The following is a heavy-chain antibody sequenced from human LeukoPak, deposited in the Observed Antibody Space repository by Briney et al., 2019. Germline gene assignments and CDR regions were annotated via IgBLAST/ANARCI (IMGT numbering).Heavy chain of an antibody. V-gene: IGHV4-59*01. CDR1: GGSISSYY. CDR2: IYYSGST. J-gene: IGHJ4*02. CDR3: ARAPYEAFDY. D-gene: IGHD3-3*01. Sequence: SETLSLTCTVSGGSISSYYWSWIRQPPGKGLEWIGYIYYSGSTNYNPSLKSRVTISVDTSKNQFSLKLSSVTAADTAVYYCARAPYEAFDYWGQGTLVIVSS.